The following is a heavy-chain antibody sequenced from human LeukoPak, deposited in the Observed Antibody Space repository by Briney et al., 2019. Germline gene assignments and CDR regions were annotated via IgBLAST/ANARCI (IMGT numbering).Heavy chain of an antibody. D-gene: IGHD4-17*01. CDR1: GGSINSYY. V-gene: IGHV4-59*01. CDR3: AGEGGTVPDH. CDR2: IYYSGST. Sequence: SETLSLNCTVSGGSINSYYWNWIRQPPGKGLEWIGYIYYSGSTNYNPSLRSRVTISLDTSNKQFSLKLSSVTAADTAIYYCAGEGGTVPDHWRQGPLVAVSS. J-gene: IGHJ4*02.